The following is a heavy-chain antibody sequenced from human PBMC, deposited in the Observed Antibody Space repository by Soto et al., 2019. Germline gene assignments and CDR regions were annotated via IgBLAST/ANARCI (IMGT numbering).Heavy chain of an antibody. J-gene: IGHJ4*02. CDR3: AKDRGGDSGYDFVFYFDY. D-gene: IGHD5-12*01. V-gene: IGHV3-30*18. CDR2: ISYDGSNK. Sequence: QVQLVESGGGVVQPGRSLRLSCAASGFTFSSYGMHWVRQAPGKGLEWVAVISYDGSNKYYADSVKGRFTISRDNSKNTLYLQMNVLRAEDTAVYYCAKDRGGDSGYDFVFYFDYWGQGTLVTVSS. CDR1: GFTFSSYG.